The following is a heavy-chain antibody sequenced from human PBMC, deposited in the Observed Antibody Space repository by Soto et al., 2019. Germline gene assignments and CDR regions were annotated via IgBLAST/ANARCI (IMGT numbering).Heavy chain of an antibody. J-gene: IGHJ5*02. Sequence: SGPTLVNPTQTLTLTCTFSGFSLSTSGMCVSWIRQPPGKALEWLALIDWDDDKYYSTSLKTRLTISKDTSKNQVVLTMTNMDPVDTATYYCTLLAYGSGTYPWFDPWGQGTLVTVSS. V-gene: IGHV2-70*12. CDR3: TLLAYGSGTYPWFDP. CDR2: IDWDDDK. D-gene: IGHD3-10*01. CDR1: GFSLSTSGMC.